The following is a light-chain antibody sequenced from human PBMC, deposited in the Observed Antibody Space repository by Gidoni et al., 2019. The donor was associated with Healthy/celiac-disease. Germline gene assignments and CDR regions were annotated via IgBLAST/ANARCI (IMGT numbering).Light chain of an antibody. CDR2: EDS. V-gene: IGLV3-21*02. Sequence: SYVLPQPPSVSVAPGQTARITCGGNNIGSKSVHWYQQKPGQAPVLVVYEDSDRPSGIPERFSGSNSGNTATLTISRVEAGDEADYYCQVWDSSRVFGGGTKLTVL. CDR1: NIGSKS. CDR3: QVWDSSRV. J-gene: IGLJ3*02.